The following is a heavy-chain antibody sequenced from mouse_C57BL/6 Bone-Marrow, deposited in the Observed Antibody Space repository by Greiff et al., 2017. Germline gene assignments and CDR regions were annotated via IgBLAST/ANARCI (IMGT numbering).Heavy chain of an antibody. CDR1: GYTFTSHW. CDR2: IFPGSGST. CDR3: ATIYYYGGPDY. V-gene: IGHV1-56*01. D-gene: IGHD1-1*02. Sequence: VQLQQSGPELVRPGASVKISCKAPGYTFTSHWMQWVRQRPGQGLEWIGEIFPGSGSTSYNEKFKGKDTLTGDTSSSTAYMQLSSLTSEDSAVYFCATIYYYGGPDYWGQGTTLTVSS. J-gene: IGHJ2*01.